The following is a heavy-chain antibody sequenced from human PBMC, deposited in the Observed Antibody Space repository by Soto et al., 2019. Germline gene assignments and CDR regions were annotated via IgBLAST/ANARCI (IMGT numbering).Heavy chain of an antibody. CDR3: ARGIEGWYQGRYYYGMDV. J-gene: IGHJ6*02. CDR2: IYDSGST. D-gene: IGHD6-19*01. V-gene: IGHV4-31*03. CDR1: GGSISSGGYY. Sequence: SETLSLTCTVSGGSISSGGYYWSWIRQHPGKGLEWIGYIYDSGSTYYNPSLKSRVTISVDTSKNQFSLKLSSVAAADTAVYYCARGIEGWYQGRYYYGMDVWGQGTTVTVSS.